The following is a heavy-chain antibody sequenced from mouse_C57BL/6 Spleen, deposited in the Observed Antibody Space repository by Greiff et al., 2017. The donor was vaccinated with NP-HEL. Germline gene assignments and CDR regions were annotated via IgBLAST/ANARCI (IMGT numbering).Heavy chain of an antibody. Sequence: EVKLQESGPGLVKPSQSLSLTCSVTGYSITSGYYWNWIRQFPGNKLEWMGYISYDGSNNYNPSLKNRISITRDTSTNQFFLKLNSVTTEDTATYYCARDHYYGSSYWGQGTLVTVSA. V-gene: IGHV3-6*01. CDR1: GYSITSGYY. CDR2: ISYDGSN. D-gene: IGHD1-1*01. J-gene: IGHJ3*01. CDR3: ARDHYYGSSY.